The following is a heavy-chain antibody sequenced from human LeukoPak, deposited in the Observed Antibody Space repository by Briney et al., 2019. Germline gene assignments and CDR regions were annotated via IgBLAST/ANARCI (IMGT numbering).Heavy chain of an antibody. V-gene: IGHV4-4*02. CDR1: GGSISSSNW. J-gene: IGHJ4*02. CDR2: IYHSGST. D-gene: IGHD6-19*01. CDR3: ARRPYSSGWFLDY. Sequence: SGTLSLTCAVSGGSISSSNWWSWVRQPPGKGLEWIGEIYHSGSTNYNPSLKSRVTISVDKSENQFSLKLSSVTAADTAVYYCARRPYSSGWFLDYWGQGTLVTVSS.